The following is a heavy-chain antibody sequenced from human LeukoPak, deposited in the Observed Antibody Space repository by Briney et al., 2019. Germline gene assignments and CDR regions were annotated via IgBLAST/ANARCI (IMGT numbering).Heavy chain of an antibody. CDR3: ARVGGRAFDI. J-gene: IGHJ3*02. CDR1: GFSLRSYT. Sequence: PGGSLRLSCAVSGFSLRSYTMNWVRQAPGKGLEWVSSISSSSTYIYSADSVKGRFTISRDNAKNSLYLQMNNLRVEDTAVFYCARVGGRAFDIWGEGTMVTVSS. V-gene: IGHV3-21*01. D-gene: IGHD1-26*01. CDR2: ISSSSTYI.